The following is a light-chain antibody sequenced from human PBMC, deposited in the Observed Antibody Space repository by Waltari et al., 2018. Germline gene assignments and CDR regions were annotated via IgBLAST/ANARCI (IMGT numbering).Light chain of an antibody. Sequence: SYVVTQPPSVSVAPGETATITCGGDNIGTYSVHWYQQKAGQAPVLVIFYDRDRPSVIPDRFSGSNSGNTATLTIRRVEAGDEARYYCHVWHPHVDPGVFGTGTEVTVL. CDR3: HVWHPHVDPGV. CDR2: YDR. V-gene: IGLV3-21*04. J-gene: IGLJ1*01. CDR1: NIGTYS.